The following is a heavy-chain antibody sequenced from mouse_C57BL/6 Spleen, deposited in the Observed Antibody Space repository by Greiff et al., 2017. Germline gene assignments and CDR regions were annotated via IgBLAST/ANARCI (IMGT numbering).Heavy chain of an antibody. J-gene: IGHJ2*01. CDR2: IRYDGSN. V-gene: IGHV3-6*01. Sequence: EVKLVESGPGLVKPSQSLSLTCSVTGYSFTSGYYWNWIRQLPGNKLEWMCFIRYDGSNNYNPSLKNRISITHDTSKNQFFLKLNSVTTEDTATYYCARVFFYYGSLDYWGQGTTLTVSS. D-gene: IGHD1-1*01. CDR1: GYSFTSGYY. CDR3: ARVFFYYGSLDY.